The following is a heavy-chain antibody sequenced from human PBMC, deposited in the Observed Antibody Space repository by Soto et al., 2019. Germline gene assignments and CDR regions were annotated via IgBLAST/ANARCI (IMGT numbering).Heavy chain of an antibody. CDR1: GFTFSSYA. CDR3: ARDRSSGWTLRY. J-gene: IGHJ4*02. CDR2: ISYDGSNK. Sequence: ESVGGVVQPGRSLRLTCAASGFTFSSYAMHWVRQAPGKGLEWVAVISYDGSNKYDADSVKGRITISRDNSKNTLYLQMNSLRAEDTAVYYCARDRSSGWTLRYWGQGTLVTVSS. V-gene: IGHV3-30-3*01. D-gene: IGHD6-19*01.